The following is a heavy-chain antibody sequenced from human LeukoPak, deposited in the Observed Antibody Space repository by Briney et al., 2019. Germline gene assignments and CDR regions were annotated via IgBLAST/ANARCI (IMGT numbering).Heavy chain of an antibody. Sequence: GASVKVSCKXSGYTFTGYYMHWVRQTPGQGLEWMGRINPNSGGTNYAQKFQGRVTMTRDTSISTAYMELSRLRSDDTAVYYCARLGYCSGGSCDGFDYWGQGTLVTVSS. CDR1: GYTFTGYY. D-gene: IGHD2-15*01. J-gene: IGHJ4*02. CDR3: ARLGYCSGGSCDGFDY. V-gene: IGHV1-2*06. CDR2: INPNSGGT.